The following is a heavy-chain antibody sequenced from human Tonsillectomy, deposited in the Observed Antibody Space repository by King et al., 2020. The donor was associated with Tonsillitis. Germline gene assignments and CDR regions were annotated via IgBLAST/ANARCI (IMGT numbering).Heavy chain of an antibody. V-gene: IGHV1-46*01. CDR3: TRGPLFNLMKGEDDAFDV. J-gene: IGHJ3*01. D-gene: IGHD3-16*01. CDR2: IRPTDGFT. Sequence: QLVQSGAEVKKPGASVNVSCKASAYTFSAYYMHWVRQAPGQGLEWMGLIRPTDGFTTYSQNFQGRVTLTSDTSTSTVYMELSSLGSEDTASYYCTRGPLFNLMKGEDDAFDVWRQGTMVTVSS. CDR1: AYTFSAYY.